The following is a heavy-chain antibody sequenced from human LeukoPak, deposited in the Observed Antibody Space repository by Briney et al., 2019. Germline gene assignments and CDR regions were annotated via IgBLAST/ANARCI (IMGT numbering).Heavy chain of an antibody. Sequence: PGGSLRLSCAASGFTFDDYAMHWVRQAPGKGLEWVSGISWNSGSIGYADSVKGRFTISRDNAKNSLYLQMNSLRVEDTAVYYCARERFSNDYEAWGQGILVTVSS. CDR1: GFTFDDYA. CDR3: ARERFSNDYEA. V-gene: IGHV3-9*01. CDR2: ISWNSGSI. J-gene: IGHJ5*02. D-gene: IGHD3-22*01.